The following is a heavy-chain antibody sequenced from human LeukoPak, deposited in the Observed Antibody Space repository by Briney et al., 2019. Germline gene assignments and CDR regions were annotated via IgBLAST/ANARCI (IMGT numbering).Heavy chain of an antibody. CDR3: TRLGFDAFDI. V-gene: IGHV3-49*04. J-gene: IGHJ3*02. D-gene: IGHD3-16*01. Sequence: GGSLRLSCTASGFTFGDYAMSWVRQAPGKGLEWVVFIRSKAYGGTTEYAASVKGRFTISRDDSKSIAYLQMNSLKTEDTAVYYCTRLGFDAFDIWGQGTMVTVSS. CDR2: IRSKAYGGTT. CDR1: GFTFGDYA.